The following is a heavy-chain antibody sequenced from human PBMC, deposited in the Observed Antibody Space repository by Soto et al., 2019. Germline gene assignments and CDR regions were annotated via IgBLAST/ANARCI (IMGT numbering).Heavy chain of an antibody. Sequence: QVQLVQSGAEVKKPGSSVKVSCKASGGTFSSCAISWVRQAPGQGLEWMGGIIPIFGTANYAQKFQGRVTITADESTSTAYMELSSLRSEDTAVYYCARVGHSLDPPHPRYYSYGMDVWGQGTTVTVSS. CDR1: GGTFSSCA. J-gene: IGHJ6*02. D-gene: IGHD1-1*01. V-gene: IGHV1-69*12. CDR2: IIPIFGTA. CDR3: ARVGHSLDPPHPRYYSYGMDV.